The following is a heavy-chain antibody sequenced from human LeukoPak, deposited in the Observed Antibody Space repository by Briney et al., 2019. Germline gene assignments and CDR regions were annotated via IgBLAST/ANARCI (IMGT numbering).Heavy chain of an antibody. CDR1: GYTFTSYY. D-gene: IGHD3-10*01. V-gene: IGHV1-46*01. CDR3: ATRSYYYGRRGAFDI. Sequence: ASVKVSCKASGYTFTSYYMRWVRQAPGQGLEWMGIINPSGGSTSYAQKFQGRVTMTRDTSTSTVYMELSSLRSEDTAVYYCATRSYYYGRRGAFDIWGQGTMVTVSS. CDR2: INPSGGST. J-gene: IGHJ3*02.